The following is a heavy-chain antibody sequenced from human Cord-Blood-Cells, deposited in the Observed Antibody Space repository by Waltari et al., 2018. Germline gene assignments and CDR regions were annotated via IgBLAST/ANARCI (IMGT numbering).Heavy chain of an antibody. CDR2: IRYDGSNK. V-gene: IGHV3-30*02. Sequence: QVELVESGGGVVQPGGSLRLSCAASGFTFSSYGMHWVRQAPGKGLEWVAFIRYDGSNKYYADSVKGRFTISRDNSKNTLYLQMNSLRAEDTAVYYCAIPSSWGGRDYWGQGTLVTVSS. CDR3: AIPSSWGGRDY. D-gene: IGHD6-13*01. CDR1: GFTFSSYG. J-gene: IGHJ4*02.